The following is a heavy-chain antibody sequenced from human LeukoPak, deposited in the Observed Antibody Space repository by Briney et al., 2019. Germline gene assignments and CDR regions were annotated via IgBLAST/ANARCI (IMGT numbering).Heavy chain of an antibody. CDR1: GGSISSGGYY. Sequence: SETLSLTCTVSGGSISSGGYYWSWIRQHPGKGLEWIGYIYYSGSTYYNPSLKSRVTISVDTSKNQFSLKLSSVTAADTAVYYCARAPPEELLAQLWGRGTLVTVSS. CDR2: IYYSGST. D-gene: IGHD1-7*01. J-gene: IGHJ2*01. CDR3: ARAPPEELLAQL. V-gene: IGHV4-31*03.